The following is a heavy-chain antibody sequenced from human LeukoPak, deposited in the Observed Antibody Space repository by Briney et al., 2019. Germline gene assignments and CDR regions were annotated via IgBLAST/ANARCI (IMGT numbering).Heavy chain of an antibody. J-gene: IGHJ4*02. V-gene: IGHV1-69*04. D-gene: IGHD5-24*01. CDR3: ARGTGRDGYNYAY. CDR1: GGTFSSYA. CDR2: IIPILGIA. Sequence: GASVKVSCKASGGTFSSYAISWVRQAPGQGLEWMGRIIPILGIANYAQKFQGRVTITADKSTSTAYMELRSLRSDDTAVYYCARGTGRDGYNYAYWGQGTLVTVSS.